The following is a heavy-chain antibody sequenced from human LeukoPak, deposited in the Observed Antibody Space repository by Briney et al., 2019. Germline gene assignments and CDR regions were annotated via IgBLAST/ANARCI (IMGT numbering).Heavy chain of an antibody. CDR2: IRYDGSNK. J-gene: IGHJ4*02. Sequence: GGSLRLSCAASGFTFSNYAMYWVRQAPGKGLEWVAFIRYDGSNKYYADSVKGRFTISRDNSKNTLYLQMNSLRAEDTAVYYCAKGKELGLDYWGQGTLVTVSS. CDR1: GFTFSNYA. D-gene: IGHD7-27*01. CDR3: AKGKELGLDY. V-gene: IGHV3-30*02.